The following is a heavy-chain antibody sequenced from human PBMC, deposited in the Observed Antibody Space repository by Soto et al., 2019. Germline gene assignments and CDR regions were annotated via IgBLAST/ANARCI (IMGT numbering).Heavy chain of an antibody. Sequence: PGESLKISCKGAGYSFTSYWIGWVRQMPGKGLEWMGIIYPGDSDTRYSPSFQGQVTISADKSISTAYLQWSSLKASDTAMYYCARSGDGDYSYWYFDLWGRGTLVTVSS. CDR3: ARSGDGDYSYWYFDL. CDR2: IYPGDSDT. D-gene: IGHD4-17*01. V-gene: IGHV5-51*01. CDR1: GYSFTSYW. J-gene: IGHJ2*01.